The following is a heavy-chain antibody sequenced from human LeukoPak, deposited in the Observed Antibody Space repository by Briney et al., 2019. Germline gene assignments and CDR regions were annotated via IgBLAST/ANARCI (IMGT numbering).Heavy chain of an antibody. CDR1: GFAFSSYG. CDR2: IWYDGSNK. Sequence: GRSLRLSCAASGFAFSSYGMHWVRQAPGKGLEWVAVIWYDGSNKYYADSVKGRFTISRDNSKNTLYLQMNSLRAEDTAVYYCARAESGSFDYWGQGTLVTVSS. D-gene: IGHD1-26*01. V-gene: IGHV3-33*01. CDR3: ARAESGSFDY. J-gene: IGHJ4*02.